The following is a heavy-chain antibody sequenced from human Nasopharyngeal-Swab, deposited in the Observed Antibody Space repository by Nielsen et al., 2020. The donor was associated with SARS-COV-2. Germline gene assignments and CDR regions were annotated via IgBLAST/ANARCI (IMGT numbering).Heavy chain of an antibody. D-gene: IGHD5-18*01. Sequence: SLRLSCAASGFTFDDYAMHWVRQAPGKGLEWVSGISWNSGSIGYADSVKGRFTISRDTAKNSLYLQMNSLRAEDTAVYYCARGDTDLVTIRDYWGQGTLVTVSS. CDR2: ISWNSGSI. J-gene: IGHJ4*02. CDR3: ARGDTDLVTIRDY. CDR1: GFTFDDYA. V-gene: IGHV3-9*01.